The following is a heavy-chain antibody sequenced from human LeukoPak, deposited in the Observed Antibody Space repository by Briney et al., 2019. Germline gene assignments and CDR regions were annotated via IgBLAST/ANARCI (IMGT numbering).Heavy chain of an antibody. CDR1: GYTFIDYY. D-gene: IGHD2-21*02. V-gene: IGHV1-2*02. Sequence: ASVKVSCKASGYTFIDYYLHWVRQAPGQGLEWMGWINPKSGGRSFAQKFQGRVTMTRDTSIATVYMELNWLTSDDTAIYYCARADRLDGGPYLTDPWGQGTLVTVSS. CDR2: INPKSGGR. CDR3: ARADRLDGGPYLTDP. J-gene: IGHJ5*02.